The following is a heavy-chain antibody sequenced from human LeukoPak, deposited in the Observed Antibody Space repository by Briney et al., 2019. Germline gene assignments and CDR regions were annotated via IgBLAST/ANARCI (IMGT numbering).Heavy chain of an antibody. D-gene: IGHD2-15*01. V-gene: IGHV1-3*03. J-gene: IGHJ3*02. CDR3: ARGGGCSGGSCYTGAFDI. Sequence: ASVKVSCKVSGYTFTSYAMHWVRQAPGQRLEWMGWINAGNGNTKYSQEFQGRVTITRDTSASTAYMELSSLRSEDMAVYYCARGGGCSGGSCYTGAFDIWGQGTMVTVSS. CDR1: GYTFTSYA. CDR2: INAGNGNT.